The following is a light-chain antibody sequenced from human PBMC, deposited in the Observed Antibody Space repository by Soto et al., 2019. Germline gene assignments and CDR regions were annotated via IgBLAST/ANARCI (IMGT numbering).Light chain of an antibody. CDR2: AAS. J-gene: IGKJ1*01. V-gene: IGKV1-39*01. Sequence: DIQMPQSPSSLSASVGDRVTITCRASQSISRNLNWYQQKPGKAPHVLIYAASSLQSGVPPRFSGSGSGTDFTLTISNLQPEDFATYFCQQSHNTPRTFGQGTKVDI. CDR1: QSISRN. CDR3: QQSHNTPRT.